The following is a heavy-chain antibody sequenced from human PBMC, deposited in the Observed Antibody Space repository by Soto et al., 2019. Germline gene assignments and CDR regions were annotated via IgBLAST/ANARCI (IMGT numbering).Heavy chain of an antibody. J-gene: IGHJ5*02. CDR3: ARDREPNWFDP. V-gene: IGHV4-30-2*01. CDR1: GGSISSGGYS. Sequence: KASETLSLTCAVSGGSISSGGYSWSWIRQPPGKGLEWIGYIYHSGSTYYNPSLKSRVTISVDRSKNQFSLKLSSVTAADTAVYYCARDREPNWFDPWGQGTLVTAPQ. CDR2: IYHSGST.